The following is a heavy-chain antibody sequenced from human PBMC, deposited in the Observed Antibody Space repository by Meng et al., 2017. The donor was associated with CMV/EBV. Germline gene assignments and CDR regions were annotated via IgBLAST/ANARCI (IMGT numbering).Heavy chain of an antibody. CDR2: IIPIFGTA. CDR3: ALVAAARLLGSTLNWYFDL. D-gene: IGHD6-6*01. CDR1: GGTFSSYA. Sequence: SVKVSCKASGGTFSSYAISWVRQAPGQGLEWMGGIIPIFGTANYAQKFQGRVTITTDESTSTAYMELSSLRSEDTAVYYCALVAAARLLGSTLNWYFDLWGRGTLVTVSS. J-gene: IGHJ2*01. V-gene: IGHV1-69*05.